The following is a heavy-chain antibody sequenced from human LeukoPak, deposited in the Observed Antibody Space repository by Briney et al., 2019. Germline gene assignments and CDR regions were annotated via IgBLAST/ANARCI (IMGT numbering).Heavy chain of an antibody. V-gene: IGHV4-61*02. Sequence: SETLSLTCTVSGGSISSSLYHWSWIRQPAGKGLEWIGRIYTSGVTNYNPSLKGRVAISVDTSKNQFSLNVNSVTAADTAVYYCARGFGGQEVYDYWGQGTLVTVSS. CDR3: ARGFGGQEVYDY. D-gene: IGHD1-14*01. CDR1: GGSISSSLYH. CDR2: IYTSGVT. J-gene: IGHJ4*02.